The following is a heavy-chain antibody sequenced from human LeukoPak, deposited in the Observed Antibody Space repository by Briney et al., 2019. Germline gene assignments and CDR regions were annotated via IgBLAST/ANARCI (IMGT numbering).Heavy chain of an antibody. J-gene: IGHJ5*02. Sequence: GGSLRLSCAPSGFTFSSYGMHWVRQAPRKGLEWGAFIRYDGRNKYYADSVKGRFTISRDNSKNTLYLQMNSLRAEDTAVYYCAKENYYDSSGYLNWFDPWGQGTLVTVSS. CDR3: AKENYYDSSGYLNWFDP. CDR2: IRYDGRNK. V-gene: IGHV3-30*02. D-gene: IGHD3-22*01. CDR1: GFTFSSYG.